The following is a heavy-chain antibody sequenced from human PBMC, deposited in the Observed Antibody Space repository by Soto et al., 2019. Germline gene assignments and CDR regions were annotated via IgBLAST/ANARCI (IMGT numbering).Heavy chain of an antibody. V-gene: IGHV4-59*08. CDR1: GGSISSYY. CDR3: ARRYGYAFVI. Sequence: SETLSLTCTVSGGSISSYYWSWIRQPPGKGLEWIGYIYYSGSTNYNPSLKSRVTISVDTTKNQFSLKLSSVTAADTAVYYCARRYGYAFVIWGQGTMVTGSS. CDR2: IYYSGST. D-gene: IGHD5-18*01. J-gene: IGHJ3*02.